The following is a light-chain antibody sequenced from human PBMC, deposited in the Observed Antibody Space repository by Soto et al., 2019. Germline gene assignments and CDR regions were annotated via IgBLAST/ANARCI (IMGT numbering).Light chain of an antibody. V-gene: IGKV1-5*01. J-gene: IGKJ4*01. Sequence: IKMNHSPSTLSATVRDRVTITCRASQSVSVWLAWYQQKPGKAPKLLISDASSLQSGVPSRFSGSGSGTEFTLTIISLQPEDFATYYCPQYHTYPPLFGGGGKVDIK. CDR3: PQYHTYPPL. CDR2: DAS. CDR1: QSVSVW.